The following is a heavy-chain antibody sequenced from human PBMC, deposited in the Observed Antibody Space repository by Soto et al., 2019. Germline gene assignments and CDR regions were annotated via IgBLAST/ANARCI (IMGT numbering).Heavy chain of an antibody. CDR1: GFTFSSYA. Sequence: GSLRLSCAASGFTFSSYAMSWVRQAPGKGLEWVSAISGSGGSTYYADSVKGRFTISRDNSKNTLYLQMNSLRAEDTAVYYCAKDRYPNPFMITFGGVIVMGYWGQGTLVTVSS. CDR2: ISGSGGST. CDR3: AKDRYPNPFMITFGGVIVMGY. J-gene: IGHJ4*02. V-gene: IGHV3-23*01. D-gene: IGHD3-16*02.